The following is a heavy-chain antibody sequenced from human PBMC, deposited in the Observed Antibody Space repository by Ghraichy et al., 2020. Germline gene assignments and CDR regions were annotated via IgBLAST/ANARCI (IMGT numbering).Heavy chain of an antibody. CDR3: ARDLLFYDFWSGPFDY. D-gene: IGHD3-3*01. CDR2: IKQDGSEK. CDR1: GFTFSSYW. J-gene: IGHJ4*02. V-gene: IGHV3-7*01. Sequence: GGSLRLSCAASGFTFSSYWMSWVRQAPGKGLEWVANIKQDGSEKYYVDSVKGRFTISRDNAKNSLYLQMNSLRAEDTAVYYCARDLLFYDFWSGPFDYWGQGTLVTVSS.